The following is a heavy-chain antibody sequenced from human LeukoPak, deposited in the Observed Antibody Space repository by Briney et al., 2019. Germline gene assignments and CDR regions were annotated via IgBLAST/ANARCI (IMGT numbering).Heavy chain of an antibody. J-gene: IGHJ4*02. CDR3: AKGIIMIPDY. Sequence: PGGSLRLSCAASGFTFSSYGMHWVRQAPGKGLEWVAVISYDGSNKYYADSVKGRSTISRDNSKNTLYLQMNSLRAEDTAVYYCAKGIIMIPDYWGQGTLVTVSS. CDR1: GFTFSSYG. D-gene: IGHD3-16*01. CDR2: ISYDGSNK. V-gene: IGHV3-30*18.